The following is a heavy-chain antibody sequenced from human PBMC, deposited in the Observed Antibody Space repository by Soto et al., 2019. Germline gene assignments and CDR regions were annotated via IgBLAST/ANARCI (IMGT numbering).Heavy chain of an antibody. CDR3: AKVDGYCSGGSCYSDPFDY. V-gene: IGHV3-30*18. CDR1: GFTFSSYG. J-gene: IGHJ4*02. CDR2: ISYDGSNK. D-gene: IGHD2-15*01. Sequence: QVQLVESGGGVVQPGRSLRLSCAASGFTFSSYGMHWVRQAPGKGLEWVAVISYDGSNKYYADSVKGRFTISRDNSKNKLYLQMNSLRADDTAVYYCAKVDGYCSGGSCYSDPFDYWGQGTLVTVSS.